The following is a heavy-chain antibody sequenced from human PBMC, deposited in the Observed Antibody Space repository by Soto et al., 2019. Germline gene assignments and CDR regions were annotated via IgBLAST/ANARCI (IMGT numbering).Heavy chain of an antibody. CDR2: RSSDGSDK. Sequence: QVQVVESGGGVVQPGRSLRLSCAASGFTFSNFGMHWVRQAPGKGLEWVAARSSDGSDKYYLDSVKGRFIISRVNSKNTLFLQMNSLRVEDTAVYYCVRGSDVARQELDYWGQGTLVTVSS. CDR1: GFTFSNFG. J-gene: IGHJ4*02. D-gene: IGHD2-15*01. V-gene: IGHV3-30*03. CDR3: VRGSDVARQELDY.